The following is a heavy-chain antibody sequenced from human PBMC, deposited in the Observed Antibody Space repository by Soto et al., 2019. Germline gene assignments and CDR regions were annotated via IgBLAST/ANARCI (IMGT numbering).Heavy chain of an antibody. D-gene: IGHD6-19*01. Sequence: QLQLQESGPGLVKPSETLSLTCTVSGGSISSSSYYWGWIRQPPGKGLDWIASIYDTGDTYYNPSLKSRVTISVDTSKKQFSLKLSSVPAADTAGYYCASRVAVAAYYFADWGQGSLVTVSS. CDR3: ASRVAVAAYYFAD. V-gene: IGHV4-39*01. J-gene: IGHJ4*02. CDR2: IYDTGDT. CDR1: GGSISSSSYY.